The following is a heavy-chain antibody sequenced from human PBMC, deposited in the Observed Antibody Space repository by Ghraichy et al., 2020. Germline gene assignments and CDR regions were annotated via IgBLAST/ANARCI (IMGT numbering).Heavy chain of an antibody. CDR3: ARDGPDSGYDLGYFDF. Sequence: SQTLSLTCAISGDSVSSNSAAWNWIRQSPSRGLEWLGRTYYRSKWYNDYAVSVKSRITINPDTSKNQFSLQLNSVTPEDTAVYYCARDGPDSGYDLGYFDFWGQGTLVTVSS. D-gene: IGHD5-12*01. V-gene: IGHV6-1*01. J-gene: IGHJ4*02. CDR1: GDSVSSNSAA. CDR2: TYYRSKWYN.